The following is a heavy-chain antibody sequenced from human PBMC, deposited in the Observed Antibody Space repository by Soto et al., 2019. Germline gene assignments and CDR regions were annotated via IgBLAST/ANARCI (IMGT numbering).Heavy chain of an antibody. D-gene: IGHD2-2*02. J-gene: IGHJ6*02. Sequence: QVQLVQSGAEVKKPGASVKVSCKASGYTFTSYAMHWVRQAPGQRLEWMGWINAGNGNTKSSQKFQGRVTITRDTSASTAYMELSSPRADDTAVYYCARLGRCSSASCYMPYYYGTDVWGQGPTVTVSS. CDR2: INAGNGNT. CDR1: GYTFTSYA. CDR3: ARLGRCSSASCYMPYYYGTDV. V-gene: IGHV1-3*01.